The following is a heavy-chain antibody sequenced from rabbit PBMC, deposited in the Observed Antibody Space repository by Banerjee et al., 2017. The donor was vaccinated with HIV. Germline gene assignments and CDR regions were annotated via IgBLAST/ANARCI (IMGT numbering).Heavy chain of an antibody. J-gene: IGHJ6*01. D-gene: IGHD6-1*01. V-gene: IGHV1S47*01. CDR3: ARDPYYTYGYGGYPYGYYGMDL. CDR2: IYNGDGST. Sequence: QQQLEESGGDLVKPEGSLTLTCTASGFTFRSYWMCWVRQAPGKGLELIACIYNGDGSTYYASWAKGRFTITRSTSLSTVTLQLNSLTAADTATYFCARDPYYTYGYGGYPYGYYGMDLWGPGTLVTVS. CDR1: GFTFRSYW.